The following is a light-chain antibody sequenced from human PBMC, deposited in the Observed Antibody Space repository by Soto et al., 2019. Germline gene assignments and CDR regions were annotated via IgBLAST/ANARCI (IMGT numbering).Light chain of an antibody. CDR1: QSVSSIY. CDR3: QQYGSSPIT. CDR2: ATS. J-gene: IGKJ5*01. V-gene: IGKV3-20*01. Sequence: EIVLTQSPGTLSLSPGERATLSCRASQSVSSIYLAWYQQKPGQAPSLLIFATSSRATGIPDRFSGSGSGIDFSLTISRLEPEDFAVYYCQQYGSSPITFGQGTRLDIK.